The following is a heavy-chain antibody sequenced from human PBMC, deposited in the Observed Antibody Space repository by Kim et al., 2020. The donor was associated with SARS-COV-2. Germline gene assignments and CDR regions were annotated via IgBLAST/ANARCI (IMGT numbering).Heavy chain of an antibody. V-gene: IGHV3-7*03. J-gene: IGHJ4*02. CDR1: GFTFSSYW. Sequence: GGSLRLSCAASGFTFSSYWMSWVRQAPGKGLEWVANIKQDGSEKYYVDSVKGRVTISRDNAKNSLYLQMNSLRAEDTSVYYCARGRGVGATYYFVYWGQGPLLTDSS. CDR2: IKQDGSEK. D-gene: IGHD1-26*01. CDR3: ARGRGVGATYYFVY.